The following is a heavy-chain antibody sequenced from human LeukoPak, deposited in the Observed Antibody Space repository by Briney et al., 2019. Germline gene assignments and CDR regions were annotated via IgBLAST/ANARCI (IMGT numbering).Heavy chain of an antibody. J-gene: IGHJ6*03. V-gene: IGHV4-39*07. CDR3: ARDWGVSARPGYMDV. CDR1: GGSISSSSYY. Sequence: PSETLSLTCTVSGGSISSSSYYWGWIRQPPGKGLEWIGSIYYSGSTNYNPSLKSRVTISVDTSKNQFSLRLSSATAADTAVYYCARDWGVSARPGYMDVWGKGTTVTVSS. CDR2: IYYSGST. D-gene: IGHD6-6*01.